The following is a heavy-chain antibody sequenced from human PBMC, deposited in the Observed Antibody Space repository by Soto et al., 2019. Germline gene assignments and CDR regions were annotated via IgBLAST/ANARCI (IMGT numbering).Heavy chain of an antibody. CDR1: GFTLSTYS. D-gene: IGHD2-8*01. J-gene: IGHJ6*02. CDR2: ITSSGSTT. V-gene: IGHV3-48*01. CDR3: ARDGQIIVLMVYAPSYGMDV. Sequence: PGGSLRLSCEVSGFTLSTYSMNWVRQAPGKGLEWVSFITSSGSTTYYADSVKGRFTVSRDNVKNSLFLQMNSLRAEDTAVYYCARDGQIIVLMVYAPSYGMDVWGQGTTVTVSS.